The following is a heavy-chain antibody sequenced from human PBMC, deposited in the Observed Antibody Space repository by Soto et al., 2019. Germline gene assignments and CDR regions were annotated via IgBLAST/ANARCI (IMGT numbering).Heavy chain of an antibody. V-gene: IGHV3-23*01. Sequence: EVQLLESGGGLVQPGGSLRLSCAASGFTFSNYAMSWDRQAPGKGLEWVSTISGGGGSTYYADSVKGRFTISRDNSKNTLYRQMNSMRAEDTAVYYCAKDVRYCSSTSCYNWGQGTLVTVSS. CDR2: ISGGGGST. D-gene: IGHD2-2*02. CDR1: GFTFSNYA. J-gene: IGHJ4*02. CDR3: AKDVRYCSSTSCYN.